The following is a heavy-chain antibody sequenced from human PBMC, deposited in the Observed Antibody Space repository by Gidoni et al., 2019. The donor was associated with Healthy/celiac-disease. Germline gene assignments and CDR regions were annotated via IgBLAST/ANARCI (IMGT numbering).Heavy chain of an antibody. CDR1: GLTFSSYD. CDR2: IGTAGDT. J-gene: IGHJ3*02. CDR3: ARGSAAMADAFDI. Sequence: EVQLVESGGGLVQPGGSLRLSCAASGLTFSSYDMHWVLQATGKGLEWVSAIGTAGDTYYPGSVKGRFTISRENAKNSLYLQMNSLRAGDTAVYYCARGSAAMADAFDIWGQGTMVTVSS. D-gene: IGHD5-18*01. V-gene: IGHV3-13*04.